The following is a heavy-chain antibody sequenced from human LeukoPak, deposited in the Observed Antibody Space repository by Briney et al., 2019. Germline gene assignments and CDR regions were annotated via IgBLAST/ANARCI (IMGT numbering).Heavy chain of an antibody. D-gene: IGHD6-13*01. Sequence: SETLSLTCAVYGGSFGGYYWSRIRQPPGKGLEWIGEINHSGSTNYNPSLKSRVTISVDTSKNQFSLKLSSVTAADTAVYYCARELPYSSSWYSYYYMDVWGKGTTVTVSS. CDR2: INHSGST. CDR1: GGSFGGYY. V-gene: IGHV4-34*01. CDR3: ARELPYSSSWYSYYYMDV. J-gene: IGHJ6*03.